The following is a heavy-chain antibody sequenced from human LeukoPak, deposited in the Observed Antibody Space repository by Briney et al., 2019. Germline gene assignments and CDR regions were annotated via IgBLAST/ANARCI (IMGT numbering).Heavy chain of an antibody. Sequence: KPSETLSLTCTVSGGSISSSSYYWGWIRQPPGKGLEWIGSIYYSGSTYYNPSLKSRVTISVDTSKNQFSLKLSSVTAADTAVYYCARVIVGATFGPLMDVWGKGTTVTVSS. CDR1: GGSISSSSYY. J-gene: IGHJ6*03. D-gene: IGHD1-26*01. V-gene: IGHV4-39*07. CDR2: IYYSGST. CDR3: ARVIVGATFGPLMDV.